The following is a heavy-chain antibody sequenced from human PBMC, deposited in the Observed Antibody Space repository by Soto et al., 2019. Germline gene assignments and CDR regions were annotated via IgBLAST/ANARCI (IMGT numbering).Heavy chain of an antibody. J-gene: IGHJ4*02. CDR2: ISGSAGST. Sequence: GGSLRLSCAASGFTFSSYAMHWVRQAPGKGLEWVSAISGSAGSTYYADSVKGRFTISRDNSKNTLYLQMNSLRAEDTAVYYCAKESERVVPRGHFDYWGQGTLVTVSS. CDR3: AKESERVVPRGHFDY. V-gene: IGHV3-23*01. CDR1: GFTFSSYA. D-gene: IGHD2-2*01.